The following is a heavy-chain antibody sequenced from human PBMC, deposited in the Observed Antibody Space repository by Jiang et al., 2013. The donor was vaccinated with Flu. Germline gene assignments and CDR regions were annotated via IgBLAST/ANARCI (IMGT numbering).Heavy chain of an antibody. Sequence: WVANINQDGGEKYYVDSVEGRFTVSRDNARNSLYLQMSSLRAEDTAVYYCARVDSVAGTAEYFQHWGQGTLVTVSS. CDR2: INQDGGEK. V-gene: IGHV3-7*01. D-gene: IGHD6-19*01. CDR3: ARVDSVAGTAEYFQH. J-gene: IGHJ1*01.